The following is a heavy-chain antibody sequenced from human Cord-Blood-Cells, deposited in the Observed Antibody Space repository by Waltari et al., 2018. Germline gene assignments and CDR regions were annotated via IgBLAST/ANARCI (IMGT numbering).Heavy chain of an antibody. CDR3: ARDTVVTYYDILTGYDAFDI. D-gene: IGHD3-9*01. Sequence: QVQLQESGPGLVKPSQTLSLTCTVSGGSISSGDYYWSWIRQPPGKGLEWIGYIYYSWSTYYNPSLKSRVTISVDTSKNQFSLKLSSVTAADTAVYYCARDTVVTYYDILTGYDAFDIWGQGTMVTVSS. CDR2: IYYSWST. CDR1: GGSISSGDYY. J-gene: IGHJ3*02. V-gene: IGHV4-30-4*08.